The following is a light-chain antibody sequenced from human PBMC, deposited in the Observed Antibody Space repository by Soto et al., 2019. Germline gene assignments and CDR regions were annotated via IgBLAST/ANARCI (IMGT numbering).Light chain of an antibody. CDR2: GAS. V-gene: IGKV3-15*01. J-gene: IGKJ5*01. CDR1: QNILSN. Sequence: EVLLTQSPVTLSLSPGERATLSFRASQNILSNLAWYQQKPGQAPRLLIYGASTRATGIPARFSGSGSGTEFTLTISSLQSEDFEIYYCQQYNNWPITFGQGTRLEIK. CDR3: QQYNNWPIT.